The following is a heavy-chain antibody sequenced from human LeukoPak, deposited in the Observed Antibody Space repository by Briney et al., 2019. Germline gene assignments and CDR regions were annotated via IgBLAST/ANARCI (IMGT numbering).Heavy chain of an antibody. CDR2: IYYSGST. J-gene: IGHJ4*02. CDR1: GGSISSYY. CDR3: ARVHSSSWYIDY. D-gene: IGHD6-13*01. V-gene: IGHV4-59*08. Sequence: KPSETLSLTCTVSGGSISSYYCSWIRRPPGKGLEWIGYIYYSGSTNYNPSLKSRVTISVDTSKNQFSLKLSSVTAADTAVYYCARVHSSSWYIDYWGQGTLVTVSS.